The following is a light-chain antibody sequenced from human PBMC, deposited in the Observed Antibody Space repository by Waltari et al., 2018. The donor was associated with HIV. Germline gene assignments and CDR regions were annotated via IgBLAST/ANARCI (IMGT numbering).Light chain of an antibody. CDR1: ALPKQY. V-gene: IGLV3-25*03. CDR2: KDS. CDR3: QSADSSGTYVV. J-gene: IGLJ2*01. Sequence: SYELTQPPSVSVSPGQTARITCSGDALPKQYAYWYQQKPGQAPVVVIDKDSKRPSGIPERFSGSSSGTTVTLTISGVQAEDETDYYCQSADSSGTYVVFGGGTKLTVL.